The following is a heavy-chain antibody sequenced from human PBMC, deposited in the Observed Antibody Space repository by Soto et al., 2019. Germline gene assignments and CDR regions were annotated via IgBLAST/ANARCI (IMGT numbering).Heavy chain of an antibody. J-gene: IGHJ6*02. V-gene: IGHV1-18*01. CDR1: GYTFTSYG. D-gene: IGHD2-2*01. CDR2: ISAYNGNT. CDR3: AIVMGTIVLVPAATYYYYYGMDV. Sequence: ASVKVSCKASGYTFTSYGISWVRQAPGQGLEWMGWISAYNGNTNYAQKLQGRVTMTTDTSTSTAYMELRSLRSDDTAVYYCAIVMGTIVLVPAATYYYYYGMDVWGQGTTVTVSS.